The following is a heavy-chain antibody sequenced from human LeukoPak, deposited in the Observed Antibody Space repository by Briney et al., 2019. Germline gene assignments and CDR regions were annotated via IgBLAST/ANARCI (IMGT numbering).Heavy chain of an antibody. CDR3: ARALDSSGYFDY. Sequence: GASVKVSFKASGYTFTCYYMHWGRQAPGQGLEWMGWINPNSGGTNYAQKFQGRVTMTRDTSISTAYMELSRLRSDDTAVYYCARALDSSGYFDYWGQGTLVTVSS. J-gene: IGHJ4*02. V-gene: IGHV1-2*02. D-gene: IGHD3-22*01. CDR1: GYTFTCYY. CDR2: INPNSGGT.